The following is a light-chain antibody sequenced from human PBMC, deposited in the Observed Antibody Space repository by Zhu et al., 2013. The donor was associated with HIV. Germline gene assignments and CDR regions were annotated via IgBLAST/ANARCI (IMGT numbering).Light chain of an antibody. V-gene: IGLV1-44*01. CDR2: DNN. CDR3: AAWDDSLNGQV. J-gene: IGLJ3*02. Sequence: QSVLTQSPSVSGAPGQRVTISCSGSGPNIGSNTVNWYQQLPGTAPKLLIYDNNQRPSGVPDRFSGSKSGTSASLAISGLQSEDEADYHCAAWDDSLNGQVFGGGTKLTVL. CDR1: GPNIGSNT.